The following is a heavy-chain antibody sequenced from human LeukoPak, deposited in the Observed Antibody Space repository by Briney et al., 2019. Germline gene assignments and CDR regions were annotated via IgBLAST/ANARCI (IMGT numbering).Heavy chain of an antibody. CDR3: ARDSIVLMVYAMPNWFDP. CDR1: GGTFSSYA. D-gene: IGHD2-8*01. CDR2: IIPILGIA. V-gene: IGHV1-69*04. Sequence: ASVKVSCKASGGTFSSYAISWVRQAPGQGLEWMGRIIPILGIANYAQKLQGRVTMTTDTSTSTAYMELRSLRSDDTAVYYCARDSIVLMVYAMPNWFDPWGQGTLVTVSS. J-gene: IGHJ5*02.